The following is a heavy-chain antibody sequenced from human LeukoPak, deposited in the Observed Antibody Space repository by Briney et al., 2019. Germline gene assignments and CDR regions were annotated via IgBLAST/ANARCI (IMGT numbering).Heavy chain of an antibody. Sequence: SETLSLTCTVSGASISSTNNFWGWIRQTPGKGLEWIATIYYSVSTYYNPSLKSRLSISVDTSKNQFSLKLSSVTAADTALYYCARGGGSSSSLVGWFDPWGQGTLVTVSS. CDR1: GASISSTNNF. D-gene: IGHD6-6*01. CDR2: IYYSVST. V-gene: IGHV4-39*07. CDR3: ARGGGSSSSLVGWFDP. J-gene: IGHJ5*02.